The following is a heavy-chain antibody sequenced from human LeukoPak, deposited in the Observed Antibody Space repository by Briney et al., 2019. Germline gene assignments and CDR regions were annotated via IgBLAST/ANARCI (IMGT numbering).Heavy chain of an antibody. Sequence: TASETLSLTCAVYGGSFSGYYWSWIRQPPGKGLEWIGEINHSGSTNYNPSLKSRVTLSVDTPKNQFSLQPSSVTAADTAVYYCARLNKQANYYYYMDVWDKGTTVTISS. CDR3: ARLNKQANYYYYMDV. V-gene: IGHV4-34*01. D-gene: IGHD1/OR15-1a*01. CDR2: INHSGST. J-gene: IGHJ6*03. CDR1: GGSFSGYY.